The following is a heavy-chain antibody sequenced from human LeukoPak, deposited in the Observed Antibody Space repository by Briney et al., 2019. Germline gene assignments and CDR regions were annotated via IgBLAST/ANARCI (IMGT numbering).Heavy chain of an antibody. J-gene: IGHJ4*02. CDR1: GGSISSYY. D-gene: IGHD6-13*01. CDR2: IYYSGST. CDR3: ARVGSSWTRDYYFDY. V-gene: IGHV4-59*12. Sequence: SETLSLTCTVSGGSISSYYWSWIRQPPGKGLEWIGYIYYSGSTNYNPSLKSRVTISVDTSKNQFSLKLSSVTAADTALYYCARVGSSWTRDYYFDYWGQGTLVTVSS.